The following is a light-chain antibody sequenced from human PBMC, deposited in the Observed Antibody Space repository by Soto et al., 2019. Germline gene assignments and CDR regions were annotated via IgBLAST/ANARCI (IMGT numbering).Light chain of an antibody. CDR1: SSDVGDYNY. J-gene: IGLJ2*01. V-gene: IGLV2-14*01. Sequence: QSALTQPVSVSGSPGQSITISCTGTSSDVGDYNYVSWYQQHPGKAPKLLIYEVSNRPSGVSNRFSGSKSGNTASLTISGLQAEDEADYYCSSYTISTTLVFGGGTKLTVL. CDR2: EVS. CDR3: SSYTISTTLV.